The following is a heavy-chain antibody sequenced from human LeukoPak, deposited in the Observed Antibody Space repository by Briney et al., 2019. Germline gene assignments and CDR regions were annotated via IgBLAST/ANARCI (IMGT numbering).Heavy chain of an antibody. D-gene: IGHD3-16*01. Sequence: ASEKVSCKASGYTFTSYGNNWVRHAPGPGLEWMGGIIPIFGRGNYAQKFQGRVTITADKATSTAYMELSSLRSEDTAVYYCTRAFGSADDYTENYYYMDVWGKGTTVTVSS. CDR1: GYTFTSYG. CDR3: TRAFGSADDYTENYYYMDV. CDR2: IIPIFGRG. V-gene: IGHV1-69*06. J-gene: IGHJ6*03.